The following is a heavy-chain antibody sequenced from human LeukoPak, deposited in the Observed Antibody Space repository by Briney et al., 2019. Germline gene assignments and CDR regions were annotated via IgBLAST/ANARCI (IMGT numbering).Heavy chain of an antibody. D-gene: IGHD6-13*01. CDR1: GYSISSGYY. CDR2: IKQDGSEK. Sequence: ETLSLTCTVSGYSISSGYYWGWIRQPPGKGLEWVANIKQDGSEKYYVDSVKGRFTISRDNAKNSLYLQMNSLRAEDTAVYYCARLRAAAGTMFDPWGQGTLVTVSS. J-gene: IGHJ5*02. CDR3: ARLRAAAGTMFDP. V-gene: IGHV3-7*01.